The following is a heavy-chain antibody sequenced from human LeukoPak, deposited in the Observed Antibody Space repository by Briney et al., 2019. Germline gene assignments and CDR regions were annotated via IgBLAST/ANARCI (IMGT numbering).Heavy chain of an antibody. J-gene: IGHJ3*02. Sequence: ASVKVSCKASGYTFTSYYMHWVRQAPGQGLEWMGIINPSGGSTSYAQKFQGRVTMTRDTSTSTVYMELSSLRSEDTAVYYCAREQQLYDSSGYYPDHDAFDIWGQGTMVTVSS. CDR2: INPSGGST. CDR3: AREQQLYDSSGYYPDHDAFDI. D-gene: IGHD3-22*01. V-gene: IGHV1-46*01. CDR1: GYTFTSYY.